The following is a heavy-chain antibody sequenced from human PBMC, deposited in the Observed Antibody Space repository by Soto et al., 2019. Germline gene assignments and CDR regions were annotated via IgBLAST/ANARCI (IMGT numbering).Heavy chain of an antibody. D-gene: IGHD6-13*01. V-gene: IGHV3-33*01. CDR3: ATEGGGGYGSSWGAV. CDR2: IWHDGIYK. Sequence: QVQLVESGGGVVQPGRSLRLSCVASGVSFSTYGMHWVRQAPGKGLEWVASIWHDGIYKFHADAVKGRFAISRDNSMNSLYLQMNSLTVEDTAMYYCATEGGGGYGSSWGAVWGQGTLVTVSS. J-gene: IGHJ4*02. CDR1: GVSFSTYG.